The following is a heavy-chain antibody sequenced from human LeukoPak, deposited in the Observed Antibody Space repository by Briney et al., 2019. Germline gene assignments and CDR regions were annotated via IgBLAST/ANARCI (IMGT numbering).Heavy chain of an antibody. Sequence: SETLSLTCAVYGGSFSGYYWSWIRQPPGKGLEWIGEINHSGSTNYNPSLKSRVTISVDTSKNQFSLKVNSVTAADTAVYYCARGAAVRGVIPSYWYFDLWGRGTLVTVSS. CDR2: INHSGST. CDR3: ARGAAVRGVIPSYWYFDL. CDR1: GGSFSGYY. J-gene: IGHJ2*01. V-gene: IGHV4-34*01. D-gene: IGHD3-10*01.